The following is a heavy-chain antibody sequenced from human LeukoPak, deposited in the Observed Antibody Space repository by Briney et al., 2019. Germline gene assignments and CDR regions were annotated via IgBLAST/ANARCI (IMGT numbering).Heavy chain of an antibody. J-gene: IGHJ2*01. CDR3: ARRVYSGSYNWYFDL. D-gene: IGHD1-26*01. CDR2: ISYSGST. Sequence: SETLSLTCTVSGGSISTSTYYWGWIRQPPGKGLEWIGSISYSGSTYNNPSLKSRVTISVDTSKNQFSLKLSSVTAPDTAVYYCARRVYSGSYNWYFDLWGRGTLVTVSS. CDR1: GGSISTSTYY. V-gene: IGHV4-39*01.